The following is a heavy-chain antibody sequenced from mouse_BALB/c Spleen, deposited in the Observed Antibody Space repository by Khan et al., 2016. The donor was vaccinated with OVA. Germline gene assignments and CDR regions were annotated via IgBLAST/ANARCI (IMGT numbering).Heavy chain of an antibody. Sequence: QVQLQQSGAELMKPGASVKISCKATGYTFSTYWIEWVKQRPGHGLEWIGEILPGIGTNYNEKFKSKATFTADTSSNTAYMQLTSLISEDSAVYYCARDRRFAYWGQGTLVTVSA. CDR1: GYTFSTYW. CDR3: ARDRRFAY. V-gene: IGHV1-9*01. J-gene: IGHJ3*01. CDR2: ILPGIGT.